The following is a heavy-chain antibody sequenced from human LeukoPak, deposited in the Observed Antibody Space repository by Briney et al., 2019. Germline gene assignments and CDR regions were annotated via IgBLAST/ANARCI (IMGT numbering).Heavy chain of an antibody. V-gene: IGHV1-46*01. J-gene: IGHJ4*02. CDR3: ATYHAGDFNY. D-gene: IGHD7-27*01. Sequence: ASVKVSCKASGYTFTSYYMHWVRQAPGQGLEWMGIINPSGGSTSYAQKFQGRVTMTEYTSTDTAYMELSSLTSDDTAVYYCATYHAGDFNYWGQGTLVTVSS. CDR2: INPSGGST. CDR1: GYTFTSYY.